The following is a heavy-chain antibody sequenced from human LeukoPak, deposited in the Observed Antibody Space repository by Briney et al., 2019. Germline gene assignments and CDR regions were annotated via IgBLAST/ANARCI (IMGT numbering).Heavy chain of an antibody. J-gene: IGHJ6*02. CDR2: LNPSGGSS. CDR1: GYTVTSYY. Sequence: AAVKVSCKASGYTVTSYYMHWVRQAPGQGREWMELLNPSGGSSNYAQKFQGRATLTRATSTGTVYMELSRLRSEDPAVYYCASVYKHGMDVWGQGPMVLVPS. D-gene: IGHD5-24*01. CDR3: ASVYKHGMDV. V-gene: IGHV1-46*01.